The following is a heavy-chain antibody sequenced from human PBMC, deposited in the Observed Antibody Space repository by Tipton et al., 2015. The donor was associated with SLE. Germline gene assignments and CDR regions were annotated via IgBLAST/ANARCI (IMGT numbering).Heavy chain of an antibody. D-gene: IGHD3-10*01. V-gene: IGHV4-39*01. CDR3: ASGAYGSGSNYFGGWFDP. Sequence: TLSLTCTVSGGSISSYSYYLRGIRPPPGKGLEGIGFIYYSGGTHYNPSLKSRVTISRDTSTNQFSLKLSSVTAADTAVYYCASGAYGSGSNYFGGWFDPWGQGTLVTVSS. CDR1: GGSISSYSYY. CDR2: IYYSGGT. J-gene: IGHJ5*02.